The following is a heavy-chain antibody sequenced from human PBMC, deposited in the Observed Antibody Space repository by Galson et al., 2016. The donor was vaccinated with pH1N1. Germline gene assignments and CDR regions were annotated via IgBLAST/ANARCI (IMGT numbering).Heavy chain of an antibody. V-gene: IGHV3-23*01. D-gene: IGHD3-3*01. CDR1: GFTFSRYA. CDR3: AKLDYDFWSGYYRHFDY. Sequence: SLRLSCAASGFTFSRYAMSWVRQAPGKGLEWVSAIRGSGDDTYYATPVKGRFTISRDNSKNTLYLQMNSLRGDDTAVYYCAKLDYDFWSGYYRHFDYWGQGTLVTVSS. CDR2: IRGSGDDT. J-gene: IGHJ4*02.